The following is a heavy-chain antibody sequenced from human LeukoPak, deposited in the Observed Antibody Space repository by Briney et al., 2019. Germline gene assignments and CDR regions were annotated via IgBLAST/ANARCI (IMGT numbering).Heavy chain of an antibody. V-gene: IGHV4-4*02. CDR3: ARGLVYYGMDV. D-gene: IGHD6-6*01. J-gene: IGHJ6*02. CDR2: IYYSGST. CDR1: GGSITNDNW. Sequence: SGTLSLTCAVTGGSITNDNWWSWVRQPPGKGLEWMGYIYYSGSTNYNPSLKSRVTISVDTSKNQLSLKLSSVTAADTAVYYCARGLVYYGMDVWGQGTTVTVSS.